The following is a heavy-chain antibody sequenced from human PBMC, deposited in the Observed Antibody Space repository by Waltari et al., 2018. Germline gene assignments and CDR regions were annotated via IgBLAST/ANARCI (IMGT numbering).Heavy chain of an antibody. V-gene: IGHV4-61*02. CDR2: IYTSGST. J-gene: IGHJ4*02. D-gene: IGHD2-15*01. CDR1: GGSISSGSYY. Sequence: QVQLQESGPGLVKPSQTLSLTCTVSGGSISSGSYYWSWIRTPAGNGLEWIGRIYTSGSTNYNPSLKSRVTISVDTSKNQFSLKLSSVTAADTAVYCCARESDYCSGGSCYTGWFDYWGQGTLVTVSS. CDR3: ARESDYCSGGSCYTGWFDY.